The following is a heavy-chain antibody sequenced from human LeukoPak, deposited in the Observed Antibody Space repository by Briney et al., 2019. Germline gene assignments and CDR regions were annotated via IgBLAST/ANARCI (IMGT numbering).Heavy chain of an antibody. Sequence: GGSLRLSCAASGFTFTRYSMTWVRQAPGKGLEWVSYISSSSSTIHYADSVKGRFTISRDNAKNSLYLQMNSLRAEDTAVYYCARDPGSSGYYLHDAFDIWGQGTMVTVSS. CDR3: ARDPGSSGYYLHDAFDI. CDR1: GFTFTRYS. J-gene: IGHJ3*02. V-gene: IGHV3-48*04. CDR2: ISSSSSTI. D-gene: IGHD3-22*01.